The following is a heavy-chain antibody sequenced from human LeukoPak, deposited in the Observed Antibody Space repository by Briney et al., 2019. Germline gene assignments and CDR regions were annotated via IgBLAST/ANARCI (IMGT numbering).Heavy chain of an antibody. CDR2: ISSSGSTI. D-gene: IGHD5-24*01. CDR1: GFTFSDYY. CDR3: ARDIEPDGYNSGPFDY. V-gene: IGHV3-11*04. J-gene: IGHJ4*02. Sequence: TGGSLRLSCAASGFTFSDYYMSWIRQAPGKGLDCVSYISSSGSTIYYADSVKGRFTISRDNAKNSLYLQMNSLRAEDTAVYYCARDIEPDGYNSGPFDYWGQGTLVTVSS.